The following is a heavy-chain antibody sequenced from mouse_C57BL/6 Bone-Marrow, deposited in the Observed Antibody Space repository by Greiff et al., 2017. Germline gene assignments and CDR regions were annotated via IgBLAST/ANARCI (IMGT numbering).Heavy chain of an antibody. J-gene: IGHJ2*01. V-gene: IGHV5-17*01. CDR1: GFTFSDYG. CDR2: ISSGSSTI. CDR3: ARPIYYDGSSSFDY. D-gene: IGHD1-1*01. Sequence: EVKLMESGGGLVKPGGSLKLSCAASGFTFSDYGMHWVRQAPEKGLEWVAYISSGSSTIDYADTVKGPFTISRDNAKNTLFLQMTSLRSENTAMYYCARPIYYDGSSSFDYWGQGTTPTVSS.